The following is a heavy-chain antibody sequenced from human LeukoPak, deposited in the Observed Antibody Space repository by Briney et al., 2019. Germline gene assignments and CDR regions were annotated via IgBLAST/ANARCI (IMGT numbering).Heavy chain of an antibody. CDR3: FWLQKMIGGFDS. CDR2: IKSIRGGGTT. D-gene: IGHD3-16*01. CDR1: WCNFSDAW. V-gene: IGHV3-15*01. Sequence: KAGGSLRLSWAGFWCNFSDAWMSWVRQAPGKGPEWVGRIKSIRGGGTTDYAAPVEGRFTISRDASKSTLYLQMNNLKTEDTAVYYCFWLQKMIGGFDSWGQGTLVTVSS. J-gene: IGHJ4*02.